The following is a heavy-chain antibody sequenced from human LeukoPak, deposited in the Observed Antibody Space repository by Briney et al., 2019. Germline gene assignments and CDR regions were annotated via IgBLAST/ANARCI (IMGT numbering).Heavy chain of an antibody. J-gene: IGHJ6*03. CDR3: ARGILTGYPYYYYYYMDV. CDR1: GGSLSGYY. Sequence: SETLSLTCAVYGGSLSGYYWSWIREPPGKGLEWIGEINHRGSTNYNPSLKSRVTISVDTSKNQFSLKLSSVTAADTAVYYCARGILTGYPYYYYYYMDVWGKGTTVTISS. V-gene: IGHV4-34*01. CDR2: INHRGST. D-gene: IGHD3-9*01.